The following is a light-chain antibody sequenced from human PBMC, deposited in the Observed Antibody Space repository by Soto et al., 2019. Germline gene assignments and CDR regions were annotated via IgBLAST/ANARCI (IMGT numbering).Light chain of an antibody. J-gene: IGLJ1*01. Sequence: QSVLTQPPSASGTPGQRVTISCTGTSSDIGGHDDVSWYQQHPGKVPKLLLYGVTDRPSGVSDRFSGSKSGNVASLTISGLQAEDEADYYCCSYTSDLTPYVFGTGTKLTVL. CDR2: GVT. V-gene: IGLV2-14*03. CDR3: CSYTSDLTPYV. CDR1: SSDIGGHDD.